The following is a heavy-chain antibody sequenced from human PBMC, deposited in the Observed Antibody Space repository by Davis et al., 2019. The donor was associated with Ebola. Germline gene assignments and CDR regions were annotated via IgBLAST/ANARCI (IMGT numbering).Heavy chain of an antibody. J-gene: IGHJ6*02. V-gene: IGHV3-48*04. D-gene: IGHD6-13*01. Sequence: PGGSLRLSCAASGFTVSSNYMRWVRQAPGKGLDWVSGISWNSGSIGYADSVKGRFTISRDNAKNSLYLQMNSLRAEDTAVYYCARDRGIAQAAPVQYYYYGMDVWGQGTTVTVSS. CDR1: GFTVSSNY. CDR3: ARDRGIAQAAPVQYYYYGMDV. CDR2: ISWNSGSI.